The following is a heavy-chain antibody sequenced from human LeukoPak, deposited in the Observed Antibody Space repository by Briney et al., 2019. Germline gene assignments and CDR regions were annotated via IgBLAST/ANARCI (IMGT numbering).Heavy chain of an antibody. CDR3: ARVEGYWGSGYYYYYGMDV. CDR2: ISAYNGNT. CDR1: GYTFTSYG. J-gene: IGHJ6*02. D-gene: IGHD7-27*01. Sequence: ASVKVSCKASGYTFTSYGISWVRQAPGQGLEWMGWISAYNGNTNYAQKLQGRVIMTTDTSTSTAYMELRSLRSDDTAVYYCARVEGYWGSGYYYYYGMDVWGQGTTVTVSS. V-gene: IGHV1-18*01.